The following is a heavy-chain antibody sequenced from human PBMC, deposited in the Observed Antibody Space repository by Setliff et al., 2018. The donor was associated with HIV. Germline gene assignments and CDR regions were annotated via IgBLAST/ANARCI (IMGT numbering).Heavy chain of an antibody. V-gene: IGHV3-7*01. CDR1: GFTFSIYW. D-gene: IGHD3-22*01. Sequence: HPGGSLRLSCAASGFTFSIYWMSWVRQAPGEGLEWVANINQDETEKNYVDSVKGRFTISRDNDKNSLFLQIDSLRAEDTAVYYCARGARRTMMGTFDAFDFWGRGTMVTVSS. J-gene: IGHJ3*01. CDR2: INQDETEK. CDR3: ARGARRTMMGTFDAFDF.